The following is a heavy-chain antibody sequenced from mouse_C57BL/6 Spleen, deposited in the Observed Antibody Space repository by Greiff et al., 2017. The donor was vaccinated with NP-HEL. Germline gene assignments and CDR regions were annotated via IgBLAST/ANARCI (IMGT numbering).Heavy chain of an antibody. V-gene: IGHV1-64*01. CDR3: ARHSYYDYDGYFDV. CDR1: GYTFTSYW. Sequence: VQLQQPGAELVKPGASVKLSCKASGYTFTSYWMHWVKQRPGQGLEWIGMIHPNSGSTNYNEKFKSKATLTVDKSSSTAYMQLSSLTSEDSAVYYCARHSYYDYDGYFDVWGTGTTVTVSS. CDR2: IHPNSGST. J-gene: IGHJ1*03. D-gene: IGHD2-4*01.